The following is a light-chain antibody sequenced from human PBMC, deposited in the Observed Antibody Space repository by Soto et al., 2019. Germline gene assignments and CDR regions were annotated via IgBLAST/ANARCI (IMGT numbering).Light chain of an antibody. Sequence: ELVLTQSPATLSASTGGGATLSCRASQSVSSHLARYQQKPGQGPRLLSYDASTRATGIPARFSGSGSGTEFTLTISSLQSEDFGVYYCQHYDVWPLTVGQGTKVDIK. V-gene: IGKV3-15*01. CDR3: QHYDVWPLT. J-gene: IGKJ1*01. CDR2: DAS. CDR1: QSVSSH.